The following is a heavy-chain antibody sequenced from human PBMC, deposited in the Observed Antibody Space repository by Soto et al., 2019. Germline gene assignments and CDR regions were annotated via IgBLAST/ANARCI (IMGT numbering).Heavy chain of an antibody. J-gene: IGHJ3*02. V-gene: IGHV4-34*01. CDR3: ARGKVRAFDI. Sequence: SESLSLTCAVYGGSFSGYYWSWIRQPPGKGLEWIGEINHSGSTNYNPSLKSRVTISVDTSKNQFSLKLSSVTAADTAVYYCARGKVRAFDIWGQGTMVTVSS. D-gene: IGHD4-4*01. CDR1: GGSFSGYY. CDR2: INHSGST.